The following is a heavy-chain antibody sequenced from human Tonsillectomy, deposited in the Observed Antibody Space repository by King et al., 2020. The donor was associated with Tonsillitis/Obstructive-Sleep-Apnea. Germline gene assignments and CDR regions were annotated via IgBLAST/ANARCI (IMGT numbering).Heavy chain of an antibody. V-gene: IGHV2-5*02. CDR1: GFSLSTSGVG. D-gene: IGHD2/OR15-2a*01. CDR2: INWDDDK. CDR3: AHGNSPYLASPKLYSFDY. J-gene: IGHJ4*02. Sequence: TLKESGPTLVKPPQTLTLTCTFSGFSLSTSGVGVGWIRQPPGKALEWLAVINWDDDKRYSPSLKSRLTITKDTSKNQVVLTMTNMDPVDTATYYCAHGNSPYLASPKLYSFDYWGQGTLVTVSS.